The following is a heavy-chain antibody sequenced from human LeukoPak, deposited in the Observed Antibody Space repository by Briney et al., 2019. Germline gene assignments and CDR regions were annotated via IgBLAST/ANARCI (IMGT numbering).Heavy chain of an antibody. CDR1: GFTFSSYA. V-gene: IGHV3-30*14. J-gene: IGHJ4*02. Sequence: PGGSLRLSCAASGFTFSSYAMHWVRQAPGKGLEWVAVISYDGSNKYYADSVKGRFTISRDNSKNTLYLQMNSLRAEDTAVYYCARISVDGSIVWARYYFDYWGQGTLVTVSS. CDR2: ISYDGSNK. D-gene: IGHD4-23*01. CDR3: ARISVDGSIVWARYYFDY.